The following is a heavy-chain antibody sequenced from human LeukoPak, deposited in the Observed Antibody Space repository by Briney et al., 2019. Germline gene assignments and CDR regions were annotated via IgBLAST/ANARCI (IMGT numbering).Heavy chain of an antibody. V-gene: IGHV3-21*01. Sequence: KTGGSLRLSCAASGFTFSSYSMNWVRQAPGKGLEWVSFIRSSSYIYYADSVKGRFTISRDNAKNSLYLQMNSLRAEDTAVYYCARPGIAVAGEFFDYWGQGTLVTVSS. CDR2: IRSSSYI. J-gene: IGHJ4*02. CDR3: ARPGIAVAGEFFDY. CDR1: GFTFSSYS. D-gene: IGHD6-19*01.